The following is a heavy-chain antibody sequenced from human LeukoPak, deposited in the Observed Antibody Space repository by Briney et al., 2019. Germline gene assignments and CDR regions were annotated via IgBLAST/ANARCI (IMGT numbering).Heavy chain of an antibody. Sequence: PGGSLRLSYAASGFTFSSYEINWVRQAPGKGLEWASYISSGGSTVYYADSVKGRFTISRDNAKNSLYLQMSSLGAEDTAVYCCARAFYGDLDYWGQGTLVTVSS. D-gene: IGHD4-17*01. V-gene: IGHV3-48*03. CDR2: ISSGGSTV. J-gene: IGHJ4*02. CDR3: ARAFYGDLDY. CDR1: GFTFSSYE.